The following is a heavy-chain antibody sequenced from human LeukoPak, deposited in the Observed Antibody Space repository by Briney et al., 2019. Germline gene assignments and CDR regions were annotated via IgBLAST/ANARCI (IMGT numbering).Heavy chain of an antibody. CDR3: AGESVAVPAYY. J-gene: IGHJ4*02. CDR1: RFSISSYW. Sequence: GGSLRLSCVGSRFSISSYWMSWVRQAPGKGLEWVANIKQEGSEIYYLDSVKGRFTISRDNAKNSLYLQMNGLRVEDTAVYYCAGESVAVPAYYWGQGTLVTVSS. V-gene: IGHV3-7*01. D-gene: IGHD3-22*01. CDR2: IKQEGSEI.